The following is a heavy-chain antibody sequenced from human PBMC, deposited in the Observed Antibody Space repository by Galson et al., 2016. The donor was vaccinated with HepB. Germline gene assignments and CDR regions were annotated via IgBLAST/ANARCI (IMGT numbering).Heavy chain of an antibody. Sequence: PALVKPTQTLTLTCTFSGFSLTTTRVGVGWIRQPPGKALEWLALIYWDGDYRYSPSLKNRLTITKDTTKNQVVLTMTNMDPVDTATYYWAHKGVLQYCTNGAEAAPCTGAFDIWGQGTMVTVSS. CDR1: GFSLTTTRVG. D-gene: IGHD2-8*01. J-gene: IGHJ3*02. CDR2: IYWDGDY. CDR3: AHKGVLQYCTNGAEAAPCTGAFDI. V-gene: IGHV2-5*02.